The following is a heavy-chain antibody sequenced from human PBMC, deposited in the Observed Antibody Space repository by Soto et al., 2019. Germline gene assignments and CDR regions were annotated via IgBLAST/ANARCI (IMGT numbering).Heavy chain of an antibody. CDR1: GYTFTSYY. Sequence: QVQLVQSGAEVKKPGASVKVSCKASGYTFTSYYMHWVRQAPGQGLEWMGIINPSGGSTSYAQKFQGRVTMTRDTSTSTVCMELSSLRSEDTAVYYCAIADGVVTPDYWGQGTLVTVSS. V-gene: IGHV1-46*01. D-gene: IGHD3-22*01. CDR3: AIADGVVTPDY. J-gene: IGHJ4*02. CDR2: INPSGGST.